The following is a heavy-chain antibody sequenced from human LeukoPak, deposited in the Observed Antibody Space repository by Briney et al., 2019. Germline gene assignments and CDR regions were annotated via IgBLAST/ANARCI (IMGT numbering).Heavy chain of an antibody. CDR1: RGSFISYY. V-gene: IGHV4-4*09. J-gene: IGHJ3*02. CDR3: ARQIDYSRYDEAFDI. D-gene: IGHD4-11*01. CDR2: IYTSGSP. Sequence: LETLSLTRTVSRGSFISYYWSWMRQPPGKGLEWIGFIYTSGSPSYHPSLNSRVAISVDTSKNQFSLKLSSVTAADTVVYYCARQIDYSRYDEAFDIWGQGTMVTVSS.